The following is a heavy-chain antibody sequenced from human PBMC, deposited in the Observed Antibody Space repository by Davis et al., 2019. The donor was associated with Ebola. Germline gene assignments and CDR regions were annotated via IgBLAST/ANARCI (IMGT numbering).Heavy chain of an antibody. D-gene: IGHD3-9*01. Sequence: GESLKISCAASGFTFSSYSMNWVRQAPGKGLEWVSSISSSSSYIYYADSVKGRFTISRDNAKNSLYLQMNSLRAEDTAVYYCARDAAPTVRYDILTGYYLNNWFDPWGQGTLVTVSS. V-gene: IGHV3-21*01. CDR3: ARDAAPTVRYDILTGYYLNNWFDP. CDR2: ISSSSSYI. CDR1: GFTFSSYS. J-gene: IGHJ5*02.